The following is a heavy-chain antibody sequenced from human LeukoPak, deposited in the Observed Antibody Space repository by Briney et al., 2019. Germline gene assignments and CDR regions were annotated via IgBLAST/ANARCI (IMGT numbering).Heavy chain of an antibody. CDR2: ISGSGGST. CDR3: AKRRRDGYKSDHDY. CDR1: GFTFSSYA. J-gene: IGHJ4*02. V-gene: IGHV3-23*01. D-gene: IGHD5-24*01. Sequence: GGSLRLSCAASGFTFSSYAMSWVRPAPGKGLEWVSAISGSGGSTYYADSVKGRFTISRDNSKNTLYLQMNTLRAEDTAVYYCAKRRRDGYKSDHDYWGQGNLVTVSS.